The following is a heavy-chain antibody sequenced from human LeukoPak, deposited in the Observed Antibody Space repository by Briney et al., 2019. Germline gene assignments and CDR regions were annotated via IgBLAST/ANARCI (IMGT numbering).Heavy chain of an antibody. CDR1: GFTFSSYA. CDR2: ISGSGGST. J-gene: IGHJ3*02. Sequence: GGSLRLSCAASGFTFSSYAMSWVRQAPGKGLEWVSVISGSGGSTYYADSVKGRFTISRDNPKNTLYLQMNSLRAEDTAVYYCAKDWGDHDYVAFDIWGQGTMVTVSS. V-gene: IGHV3-23*01. CDR3: AKDWGDHDYVAFDI. D-gene: IGHD4-17*01.